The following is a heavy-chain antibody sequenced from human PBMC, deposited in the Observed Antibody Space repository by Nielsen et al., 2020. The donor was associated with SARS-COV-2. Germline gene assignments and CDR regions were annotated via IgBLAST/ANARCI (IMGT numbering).Heavy chain of an antibody. CDR3: ARDSAATGEDY. Sequence: GGSLRLSCAASGFTFSSYSMSWVRQAPGKGLEWVSVIYSGGSTYYADSVKGRFTIPRHNSKNTLYLQMNSLRAEDTAVYYCARDSAATGEDYWGQGTLVTVSS. CDR2: IYSGGST. V-gene: IGHV3-53*04. D-gene: IGHD1-26*01. CDR1: GFTFSSYS. J-gene: IGHJ4*02.